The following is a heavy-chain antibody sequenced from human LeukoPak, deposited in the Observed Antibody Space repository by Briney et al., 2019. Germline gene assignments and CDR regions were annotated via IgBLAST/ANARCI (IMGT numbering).Heavy chain of an antibody. V-gene: IGHV3-7*02. CDR2: IIQDGSAK. CDR3: ASVTSYYYNTSGDYYFDY. Sequence: PGGSLRISCVASGFTFCTYRKSWGRQAPGKGVVWVGNIIQDGSAKNYVDSVKGRFTISRDNAKNSLYLQMNSLRAEDTAVYYCASVTSYYYNTSGDYYFDYWGQGTLVTVSS. D-gene: IGHD3-22*01. J-gene: IGHJ4*02. CDR1: GFTFCTYR.